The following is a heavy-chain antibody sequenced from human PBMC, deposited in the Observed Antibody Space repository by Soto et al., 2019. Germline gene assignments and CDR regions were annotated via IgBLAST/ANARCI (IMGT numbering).Heavy chain of an antibody. CDR2: IYPGDSDT. CDR3: ARHRSLLWFGELLLNTDY. CDR1: GYSFTSYW. V-gene: IGHV5-51*01. J-gene: IGHJ4*02. Sequence: EVQLVQSGAEVKKPGESLKISCKGSGYSFTSYWIGWVRQMPGKGLEWMGIIYPGDSDTRYSPSFQGQVTISADKSISTAYLQWSSLKASGTAMYYCARHRSLLWFGELLLNTDYWGQGTLVTVSS. D-gene: IGHD3-10*01.